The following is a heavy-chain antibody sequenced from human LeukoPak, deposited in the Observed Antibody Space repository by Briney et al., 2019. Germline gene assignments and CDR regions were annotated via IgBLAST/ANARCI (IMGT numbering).Heavy chain of an antibody. J-gene: IGHJ6*02. CDR1: GGSISSSSYY. CDR2: IYYSGST. Sequence: SETLSLTCTVSGGSISSSSYYWGWIRQPPGKGLEWIGSIYYSGSTYYNPSLKSRVTISVDTSKNQFSLKLSSVTAADTAVYYCARGADSGTPYGMDVWGQGTTVTVSS. V-gene: IGHV4-39*01. CDR3: ARGADSGTPYGMDV. D-gene: IGHD1-14*01.